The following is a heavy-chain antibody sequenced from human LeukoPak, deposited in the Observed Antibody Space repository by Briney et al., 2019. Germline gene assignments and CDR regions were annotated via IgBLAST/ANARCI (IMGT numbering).Heavy chain of an antibody. CDR1: GYTFTSYG. CDR3: ARDSSIAVAGTGDY. V-gene: IGHV1-18*04. CDR2: ISAYNGNT. J-gene: IGHJ4*02. Sequence: ASVKVSCKASGYTFTSYGISWVRQAPGQGLEWMVWISAYNGNTNYAQKLQGRVTMTTDTSTSTAYMELRSLRSDDTAVYYCARDSSIAVAGTGDYWGQGTLVTVSS. D-gene: IGHD6-19*01.